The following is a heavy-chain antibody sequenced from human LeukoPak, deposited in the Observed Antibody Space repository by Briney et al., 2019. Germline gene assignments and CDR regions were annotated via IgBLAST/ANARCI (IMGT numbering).Heavy chain of an antibody. Sequence: GGSLRLSCAASGFTFSSYGMHWVRQAPGKGLEWVANIKQDGSEKYYVDSVKGRCTISRDNAKNSLYLQMNSLRAEDTAVYYCARDRGWSGYSPYYFDYWGQGTLVTVSS. D-gene: IGHD3-3*01. CDR2: IKQDGSEK. CDR1: GFTFSSYG. CDR3: ARDRGWSGYSPYYFDY. J-gene: IGHJ4*02. V-gene: IGHV3-7*01.